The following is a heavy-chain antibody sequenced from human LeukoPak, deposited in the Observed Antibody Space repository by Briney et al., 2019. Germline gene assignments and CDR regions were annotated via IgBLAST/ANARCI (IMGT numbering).Heavy chain of an antibody. V-gene: IGHV3-7*01. D-gene: IGHD2-15*01. CDR3: ARDGGLHTNFDY. CDR2: TKPDGTAE. J-gene: IGHJ4*02. CDR1: GFTFRNYW. Sequence: GGSLRLSCAASGFTFRNYWMGWVRQAPGKGLEWVANTKPDGTAEYYADSVRGRFSTSRDNANNFLYLQMNSLRGEDTAVYYCARDGGLHTNFDYWGQGTLVTVSS.